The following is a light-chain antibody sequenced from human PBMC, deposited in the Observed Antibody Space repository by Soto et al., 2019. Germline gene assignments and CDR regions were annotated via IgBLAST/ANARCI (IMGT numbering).Light chain of an antibody. CDR1: SSNIGAGYD. CDR2: ANN. J-gene: IGLJ3*02. Sequence: QSALTQPPSVSGAPGQRVTISCTGSSSNIGAGYDVHWYQQLPGTAPKLLIYANNNRPSGVPDRFSGSKSGTSASLAITGLQAEDEADYYCQSYDSSLSVHVLFVGGTKVTVL. V-gene: IGLV1-40*01. CDR3: QSYDSSLSVHVL.